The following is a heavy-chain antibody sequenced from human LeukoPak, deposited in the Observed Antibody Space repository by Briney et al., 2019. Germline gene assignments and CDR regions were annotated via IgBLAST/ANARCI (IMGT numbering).Heavy chain of an antibody. D-gene: IGHD3-22*01. CDR2: ISSSSSYI. CDR3: ARSFYDSSGYYYGLNFDY. J-gene: IGHJ4*02. V-gene: IGHV3-21*01. Sequence: GGSLRLSCAASGFTFSSYSMNWVRQAPGKGLEWVSSISSSSSYIYYADSVKGRFTISRDNAKNSLYLQMNSLRAEDTAVYYCARSFYDSSGYYYGLNFDYWGQGTLVTVSS. CDR1: GFTFSSYS.